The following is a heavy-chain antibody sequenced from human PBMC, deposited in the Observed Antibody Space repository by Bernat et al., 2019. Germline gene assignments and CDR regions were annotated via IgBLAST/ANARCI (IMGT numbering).Heavy chain of an antibody. V-gene: IGHV4-38-2*02. Sequence: QVQLQESGPGLVKPSETLSLTCAVSGYSISSGYYWGWTRQPPGKGLEWIGSIYHSGSTYYNLSLRSRVTISVDTSKNQFSLKLSSVTAADTAVYYCARELQLERLDAFDIWGQGTMVTVSS. CDR2: IYHSGST. CDR1: GYSISSGYY. CDR3: ARELQLERLDAFDI. J-gene: IGHJ3*02. D-gene: IGHD1-1*01.